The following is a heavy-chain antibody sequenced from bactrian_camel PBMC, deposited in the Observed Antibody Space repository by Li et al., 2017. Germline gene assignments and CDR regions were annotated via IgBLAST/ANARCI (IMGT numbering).Heavy chain of an antibody. J-gene: IGHJ4*01. V-gene: IGHV3S31*01. CDR2: IYTGSGNT. D-gene: IGHD1*01. Sequence: VQLVESGGGSVQAGGSLTLSCVASGYAYSTYAIGWFRQAPGKEREGVARIYTGSGNTYYAGSVKDRFTISKDNAKNTLYLEMNSLKPEDTAMYYCAADSRWVCYSASWSEYHYWGQGTQVTVS. CDR3: AADSRWVCYSASWSEYHY. CDR1: GYAYSTYA.